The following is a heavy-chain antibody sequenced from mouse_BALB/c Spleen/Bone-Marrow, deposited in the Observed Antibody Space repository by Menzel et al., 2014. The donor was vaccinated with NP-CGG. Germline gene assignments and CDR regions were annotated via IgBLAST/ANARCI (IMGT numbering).Heavy chain of an antibody. Sequence: VHLKESATVLARPGASVKMSCKASGYTFTSYWMHWVKQRPGQGLEWIGTIYPGNSDTTYNQKFKGKAKLTAVTSTSTAYMELSSLTNEDSAVYYCTTLARNYFDYWGRGTTLTVSS. CDR2: IYPGNSDT. D-gene: IGHD3-1*01. J-gene: IGHJ2*01. V-gene: IGHV1-5*01. CDR1: GYTFTSYW. CDR3: TTLARNYFDY.